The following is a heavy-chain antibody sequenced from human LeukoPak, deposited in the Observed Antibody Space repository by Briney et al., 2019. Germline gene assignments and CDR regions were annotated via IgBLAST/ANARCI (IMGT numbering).Heavy chain of an antibody. Sequence: GASVKVSCKASGYTFTSYYMHWVRQAPGQGLEWMGIINHSGGSTSYAQKFQGRVTMTRDTSTSTVYMELSSLRSEDTAVYYCARGGYYYDSSGYYLSGYWGQGTLVTVSS. D-gene: IGHD3-22*01. J-gene: IGHJ4*02. V-gene: IGHV1-46*01. CDR2: INHSGGST. CDR1: GYTFTSYY. CDR3: ARGGYYYDSSGYYLSGY.